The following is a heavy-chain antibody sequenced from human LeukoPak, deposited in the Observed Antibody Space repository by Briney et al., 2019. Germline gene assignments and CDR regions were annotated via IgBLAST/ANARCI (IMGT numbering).Heavy chain of an antibody. CDR3: AKDRSSSTIAVRGGY. CDR1: GFTFSSYS. CDR2: ISRSSSPI. D-gene: IGHD6-19*01. J-gene: IGHJ4*02. V-gene: IGHV3-48*01. Sequence: GGSLRLSCAASGFTFSSYSMNWVRQAPGEGLEWVSYISRSSSPIHYADSVKGRLAISRDNAKNTLYLQMTSLRAEDTALYYCAKDRSSSTIAVRGGYWGQGTLVTVSS.